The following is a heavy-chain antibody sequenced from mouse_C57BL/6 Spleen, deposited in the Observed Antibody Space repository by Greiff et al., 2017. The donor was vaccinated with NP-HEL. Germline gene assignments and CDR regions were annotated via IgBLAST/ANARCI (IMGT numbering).Heavy chain of an antibody. V-gene: IGHV14-4*01. J-gene: IGHJ3*01. Sequence: EVQLQQSGAELVRPGASVKLSCTASGFNIKDDYMHWVKQRPEQGLEWIGWIDPENGDTEYASKFQGKATITADTSSNTAYLQLSSLTSEDTAVYYCNYGSSLLLAYWGQGTLVTVSA. D-gene: IGHD1-1*01. CDR1: GFNIKDDY. CDR2: IDPENGDT. CDR3: NYGSSLLLAY.